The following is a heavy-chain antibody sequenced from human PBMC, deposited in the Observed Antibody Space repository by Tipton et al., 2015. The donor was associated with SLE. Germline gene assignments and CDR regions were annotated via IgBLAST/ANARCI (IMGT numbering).Heavy chain of an antibody. J-gene: IGHJ1*01. D-gene: IGHD6-13*01. CDR1: GFTFSRYG. V-gene: IGHV3-33*08. Sequence: SLRLSCAASGFTFSRYGMHWVRQSPGKGLEWVAVIWHDGSNKYYADSVKGRFTISRDNAKNSLYLQMNSLRAEDTAVYYCAREAAGGWFQRWGQGTLVTASS. CDR3: AREAAGGWFQR. CDR2: IWHDGSNK.